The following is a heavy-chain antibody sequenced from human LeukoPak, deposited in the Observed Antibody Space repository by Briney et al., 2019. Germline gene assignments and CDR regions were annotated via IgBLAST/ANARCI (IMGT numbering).Heavy chain of an antibody. V-gene: IGHV3-23*01. CDR2: ISDSGGST. J-gene: IGHJ4*02. D-gene: IGHD5-24*01. Sequence: GGSLRLSCAASGFTFNSYALSWVRQAPGKGLEWVSGISDSGGSTYYADSVKGRFTISRDNSKNTLYLQMNSLRAEDTAVYYCARGAGYNYPYYFDYWGQGTLVTVSS. CDR1: GFTFNSYA. CDR3: ARGAGYNYPYYFDY.